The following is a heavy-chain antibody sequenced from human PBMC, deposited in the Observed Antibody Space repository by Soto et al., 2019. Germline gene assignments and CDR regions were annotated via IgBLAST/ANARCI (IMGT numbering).Heavy chain of an antibody. CDR3: ARGDFWSGYRPPYGMDV. V-gene: IGHV4-4*02. D-gene: IGHD3-3*01. CDR1: GGSISSSNW. Sequence: SETLSLTCAVSGGSISSSNWWSWVRQPPGKGLEWIGEIYHSGSTNYDPSLKSRVTISVDKSKNQFSLELSSVTAADTAVYYCARGDFWSGYRPPYGMDVWGQGTTVTVSS. CDR2: IYHSGST. J-gene: IGHJ6*02.